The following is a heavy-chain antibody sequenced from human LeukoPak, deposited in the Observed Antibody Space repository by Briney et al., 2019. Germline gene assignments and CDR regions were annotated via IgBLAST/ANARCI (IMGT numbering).Heavy chain of an antibody. V-gene: IGHV4-39*01. CDR2: IYYSGST. D-gene: IGHD3-16*01. Sequence: SETLSLTCTVSGGSISSSSYYWGWIRQPPGKGLEWIESIYYSGSTYYNPSLKSRVTISVDTSKNQFSLKLSSVTAADTAVYYCARLGSHEVYYFDYWGQGTLVTVSS. CDR1: GGSISSSSYY. CDR3: ARLGSHEVYYFDY. J-gene: IGHJ4*02.